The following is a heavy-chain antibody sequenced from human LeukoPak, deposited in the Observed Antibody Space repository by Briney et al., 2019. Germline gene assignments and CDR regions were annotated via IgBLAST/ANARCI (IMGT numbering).Heavy chain of an antibody. CDR2: INHSGST. CDR3: ARVAGKYSSSWYY. V-gene: IGHV4-34*01. Sequence: PSGTLSLTCAVYGGSFSRYSRSWIRQPPGKGLEWIGEINHSGSTNYNPSLKGRVTISVDTSKNQFSLKLRSVAAADTAVYYWARVAGKYSSSWYYWGQGTLVTVSS. J-gene: IGHJ4*02. D-gene: IGHD6-13*01. CDR1: GGSFSRYS.